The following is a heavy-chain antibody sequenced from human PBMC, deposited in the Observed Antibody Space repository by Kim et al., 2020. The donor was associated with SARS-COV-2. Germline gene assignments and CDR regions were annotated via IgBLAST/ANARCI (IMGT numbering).Heavy chain of an antibody. CDR2: IYYSGNT. Sequence: SETLSLTCTVSGGSISSYYWSWIRQPPGKGLEWIGYIYYSGNTNYNPSLKSRVTMSVDTSKNQFSLKLSSVTAADTVVYFCARLIAVAGTDDWFDPWGQGTLVTVSS. CDR1: GGSISSYY. D-gene: IGHD6-19*01. J-gene: IGHJ5*02. CDR3: ARLIAVAGTDDWFDP. V-gene: IGHV4-59*13.